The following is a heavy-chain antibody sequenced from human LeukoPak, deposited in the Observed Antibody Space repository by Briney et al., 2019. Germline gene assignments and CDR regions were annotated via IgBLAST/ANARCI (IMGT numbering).Heavy chain of an antibody. Sequence: GGSLRLSCAASGFTFSSYGMHWVRQAPGKGLEYVSAISSNGGSTYYANSVKGRFTISRDNSKNTLYLQMGSLRAEDMAVYYCARARYQLLDFDYWGQGTLVTVSS. CDR2: ISSNGGST. CDR3: ARARYQLLDFDY. V-gene: IGHV3-64*01. D-gene: IGHD2-2*01. CDR1: GFTFSSYG. J-gene: IGHJ4*02.